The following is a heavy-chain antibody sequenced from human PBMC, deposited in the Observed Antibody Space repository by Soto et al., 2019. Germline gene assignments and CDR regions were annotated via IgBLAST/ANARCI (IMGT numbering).Heavy chain of an antibody. CDR2: ISGSGSTI. CDR1: GFPFNNYE. D-gene: IGHD3-22*01. V-gene: IGHV3-48*03. CDR3: ARDLYDSSGYCPFDY. Sequence: LRLSCAASGFPFNNYEMHWVRQAPGKGLEWVSYISGSGSTIYYADSVKGRFTISRDNAKKSLHLQMNSLRVEDTAVYYCARDLYDSSGYCPFDYWGQGTLVTVSS. J-gene: IGHJ4*02.